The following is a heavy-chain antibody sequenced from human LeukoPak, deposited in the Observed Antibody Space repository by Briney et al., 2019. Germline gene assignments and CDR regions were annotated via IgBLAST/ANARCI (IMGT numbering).Heavy chain of an antibody. CDR3: AKDRGVTYYYDSSGYYLTDY. CDR1: GFTFSSYA. CDR2: ISGSGGST. V-gene: IGHV3-23*01. J-gene: IGHJ4*02. Sequence: PGGSLRLSCAASGFTFSSYAMSWVRQAPGKGLEWVSPISGSGGSTYYADSVKGRFTISRDNSKNTLYLQMNSLRAEDTAVYYCAKDRGVTYYYDSSGYYLTDYWGQGTLVTVSS. D-gene: IGHD3-22*01.